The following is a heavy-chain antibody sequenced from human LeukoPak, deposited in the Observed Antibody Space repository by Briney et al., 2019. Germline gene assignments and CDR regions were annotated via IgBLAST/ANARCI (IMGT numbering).Heavy chain of an antibody. J-gene: IGHJ4*02. CDR2: ISYDGSNK. CDR3: ARAFLAARDFDY. CDR1: GFTFSSYA. V-gene: IGHV3-30-3*01. D-gene: IGHD6-6*01. Sequence: GGSLRLSCAASGFTFSSYAMHWVRQAPGKGLEWVAVISYDGSNKYYADSVKGRFTISRDNSKNTLYLQMNSLRAEDTAVYYCARAFLAARDFDYWGQGTLVTVSS.